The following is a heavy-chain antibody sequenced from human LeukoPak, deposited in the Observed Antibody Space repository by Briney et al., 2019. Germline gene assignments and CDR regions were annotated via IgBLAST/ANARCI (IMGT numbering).Heavy chain of an antibody. CDR2: IIPMLGEA. Sequence: SVRVSCKAYGGTFINYAINRVRQAPGQGLEWMGGIIPMLGEATYAQNFQARVTFTADESTHTAYMELSSLRSEDTAVFYCARGIEGYHSPFDYWGQGTLVTVSS. V-gene: IGHV1-69*01. D-gene: IGHD2-2*01. CDR1: GGTFINYA. J-gene: IGHJ4*02. CDR3: ARGIEGYHSPFDY.